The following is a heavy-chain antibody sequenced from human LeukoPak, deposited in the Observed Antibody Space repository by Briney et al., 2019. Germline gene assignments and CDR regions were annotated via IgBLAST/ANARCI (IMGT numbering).Heavy chain of an antibody. J-gene: IGHJ5*02. CDR3: ARLPGRRYNWNGVLFGWFDP. CDR1: GYTFSSYA. Sequence: SVKVSCKASGYTFSSYAISWVRQAPGQGLEWMGGIIPIFGTANYAQKFQGRVTITADKSTSTAYMELSSLRSEDTAVYYCARLPGRRYNWNGVLFGWFDPWGQGTLVTVSS. D-gene: IGHD1-1*01. CDR2: IIPIFGTA. V-gene: IGHV1-69*06.